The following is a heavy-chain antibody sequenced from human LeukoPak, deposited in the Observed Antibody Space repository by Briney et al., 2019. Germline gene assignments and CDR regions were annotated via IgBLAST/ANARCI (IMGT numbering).Heavy chain of an antibody. J-gene: IGHJ4*02. Sequence: GGSLRLSCAASGFTFSSYGMHWVRQAPGKGLEWVAVISYDGSNKYYADSVKGRFTISRDNSKNTLYLQMNSLRAEDTAVYYCAKGMGGYDPFDYWGQGTLVTVSS. CDR1: GFTFSSYG. V-gene: IGHV3-30*19. CDR2: ISYDGSNK. D-gene: IGHD5-12*01. CDR3: AKGMGGYDPFDY.